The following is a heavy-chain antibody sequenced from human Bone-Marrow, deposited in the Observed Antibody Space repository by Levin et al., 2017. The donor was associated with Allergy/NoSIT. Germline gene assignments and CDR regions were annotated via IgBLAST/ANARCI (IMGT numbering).Heavy chain of an antibody. J-gene: IGHJ4*02. CDR1: GGSLTTYY. Sequence: SETLSLTCGVSGGSLTTYYWTWIRQPAGKGLEWIGRIYSSGSTNYNPSLKSRVAMSIDTSKNQFSLKLSSVTAADTAVYYCARVSFGGSGYYFDYWGQGTLATVSS. V-gene: IGHV4-4*07. D-gene: IGHD3-22*01. CDR3: ARVSFGGSGYYFDY. CDR2: IYSSGST.